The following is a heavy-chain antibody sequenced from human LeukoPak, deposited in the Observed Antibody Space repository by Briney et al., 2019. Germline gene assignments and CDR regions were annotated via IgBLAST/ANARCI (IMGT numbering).Heavy chain of an antibody. D-gene: IGHD2-2*01. CDR2: ISYDGSNK. CDR3: AREAAITPAFDY. V-gene: IGHV3-30*04. J-gene: IGHJ4*02. CDR1: GFTFSSYA. Sequence: PGGSLRLSCAASGFTFSSYAMHWVRQAPGKGLDGVAVISYDGSNKYYADSVKGRFTISRDNSKNTLYLQMNSLRAEDTAVYYCAREAAITPAFDYWGQGTLVTVSS.